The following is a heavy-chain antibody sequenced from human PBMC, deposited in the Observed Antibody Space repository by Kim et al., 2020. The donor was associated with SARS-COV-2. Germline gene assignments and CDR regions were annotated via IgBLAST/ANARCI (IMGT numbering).Heavy chain of an antibody. V-gene: IGHV5-10-1*01. CDR3: ARVALGGRSSGWDFDY. Sequence: GESLKISCKGSGYSFTSYWISWVRQMPGKGLEWMGRIDPSDSYTNYSPSFQGHVTISADKSISTAYLQWSSLNASDTAMYYCARVALGGRSSGWDFDYWGQGTLVTVSS. CDR1: GYSFTSYW. D-gene: IGHD6-19*01. J-gene: IGHJ4*02. CDR2: IDPSDSYT.